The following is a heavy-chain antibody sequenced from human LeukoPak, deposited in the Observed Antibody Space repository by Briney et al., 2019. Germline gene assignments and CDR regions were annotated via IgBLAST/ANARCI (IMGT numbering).Heavy chain of an antibody. CDR2: IIPILGIA. D-gene: IGHD2-15*01. V-gene: IGHV1-69*04. CDR1: GGTFSSYA. Sequence: SVKVSCKASGGTFSSYAISWVRQAPGQGLEWMGRIIPILGIANYAQKFQGRVTITADKSTSTAYMELSSLRSEDTAVYYRARGGGVVVAGHGESRSYGMDVWGQGTTVTVSS. CDR3: ARGGGVVVAGHGESRSYGMDV. J-gene: IGHJ6*02.